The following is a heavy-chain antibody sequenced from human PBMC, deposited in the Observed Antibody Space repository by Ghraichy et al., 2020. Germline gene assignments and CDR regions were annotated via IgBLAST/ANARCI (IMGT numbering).Heavy chain of an antibody. J-gene: IGHJ6*02. Sequence: ASVKVSCKASGYTFTSYDINWVRQATGQGLEWMGWMNPNSGNTGYAQKFQGRVTMTRNTSISTAYMELSSLRSEDTAVYYCARDLVVPAAIDYYGMDVWGQGTTVTVSS. CDR2: MNPNSGNT. D-gene: IGHD2-2*01. CDR3: ARDLVVPAAIDYYGMDV. CDR1: GYTFTSYD. V-gene: IGHV1-8*01.